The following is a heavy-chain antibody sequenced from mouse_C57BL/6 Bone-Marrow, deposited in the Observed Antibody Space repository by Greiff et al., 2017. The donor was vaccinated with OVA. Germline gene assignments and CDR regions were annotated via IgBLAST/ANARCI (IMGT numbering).Heavy chain of an antibody. V-gene: IGHV5-9-1*02. J-gene: IGHJ4*01. CDR1: GFTFSSYA. Sequence: EVMLVESGAGLVKPGGSLKLSCAASGFTFSSYAMSWVRQTPEKRLEWVADISSGGGYIYYADTVKGRFTITIDKSRNTLYMQMSSLKSEDTAMYYCTRLLDAMDYWGQGTSVTVSS. D-gene: IGHD2-1*01. CDR3: TRLLDAMDY. CDR2: ISSGGGYI.